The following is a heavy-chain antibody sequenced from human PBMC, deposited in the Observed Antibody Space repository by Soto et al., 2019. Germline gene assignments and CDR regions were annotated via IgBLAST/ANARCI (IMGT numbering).Heavy chain of an antibody. CDR2: IYYGGSP. CDR1: GGSISSSTYY. Sequence: QLQLQESGPGLVKPSETLSLTCTVSGGSISSSTYYWGWIRQPPGQGLELIGNIYYGGSPYYNPSLKSRVTGSVDTSKNQFSLKLSSVTAADTALYYCARQSGSGYYTVAYWGQGTLVTVSS. V-gene: IGHV4-39*01. J-gene: IGHJ4*02. CDR3: ARQSGSGYYTVAY. D-gene: IGHD3-22*01.